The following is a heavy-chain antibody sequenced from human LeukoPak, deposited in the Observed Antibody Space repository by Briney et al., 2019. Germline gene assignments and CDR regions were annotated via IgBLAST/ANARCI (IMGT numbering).Heavy chain of an antibody. D-gene: IGHD6-6*01. J-gene: IGHJ4*02. CDR3: AKDKGSSSPHPDFDY. Sequence: GGSLRLSCAASGFSFSSYGMHWVRQAPGKGLEWVSAISGSGGSTYYADSVKGRFTISRDNSKNTLYLQMNSLRAEDTAVYYCAKDKGSSSPHPDFDYWGQGTLVTVSS. CDR2: ISGSGGST. V-gene: IGHV3-23*01. CDR1: GFSFSSYG.